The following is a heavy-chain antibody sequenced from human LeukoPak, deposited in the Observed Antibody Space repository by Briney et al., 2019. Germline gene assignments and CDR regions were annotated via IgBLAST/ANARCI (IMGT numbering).Heavy chain of an antibody. CDR3: AKDLDDYGGNGRGY. CDR1: GFTVSSNY. CDR2: IYSGGST. Sequence: GGSLRLSCAASGFTVSSNYMSWVRQAPGKGLEWVSVIYSGGSTYYADSVKGRFTISRDNSKNTVYLQMNSLRAEDTAVYYCAKDLDDYGGNGRGYWGQGTLVTVSS. V-gene: IGHV3-53*01. J-gene: IGHJ4*02. D-gene: IGHD4-23*01.